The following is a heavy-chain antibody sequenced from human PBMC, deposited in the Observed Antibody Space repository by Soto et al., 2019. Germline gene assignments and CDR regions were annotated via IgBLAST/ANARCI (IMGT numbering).Heavy chain of an antibody. J-gene: IGHJ6*02. CDR2: ISSSGSTI. Sequence: LRLSCAASGFTFSSYEMNWVRQAPGKGLEWVSYISSSGSTIYYADSVKGRFTISRDNAKNSLYLQMNSLRAEDTAVYYCERDHKGGYYYYGMDVWGQGTTVTVSS. CDR3: ERDHKGGYYYYGMDV. V-gene: IGHV3-48*03. CDR1: GFTFSSYE.